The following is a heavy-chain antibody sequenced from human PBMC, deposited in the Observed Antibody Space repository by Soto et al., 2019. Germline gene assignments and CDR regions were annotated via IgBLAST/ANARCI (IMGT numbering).Heavy chain of an antibody. V-gene: IGHV4-30-4*01. CDR2: IYYSGST. D-gene: IGHD6-13*01. CDR1: GGSISSGDYY. CDR3: ARWEQQPRGLYYFDY. Sequence: SETLSLTCTVSGGSISSGDYYWSWIRQPPGKGLKWIGYIYYSGSTYYNPSLKSRVTISVDTSKNQFSLKLSSVTAADTAVYYCARWEQQPRGLYYFDYWGQGTLVTVSS. J-gene: IGHJ4*02.